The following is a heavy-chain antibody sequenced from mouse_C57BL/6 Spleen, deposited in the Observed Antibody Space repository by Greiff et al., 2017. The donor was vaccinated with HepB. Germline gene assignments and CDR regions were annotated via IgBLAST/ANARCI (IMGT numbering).Heavy chain of an antibody. CDR1: GYTFTSYW. V-gene: IGHV1-50*01. CDR3: ARSPVVATNAMDY. CDR2: IDPSDSYT. D-gene: IGHD1-1*01. Sequence: QVQLQQPGAELVKPGASVKLSCKASGYTFTSYWMQWVKQRPGQGLEWIGEIDPSDSYTNYNQKFKGKATVTVDTSSSTAYMQLSSLTSEDSAVYYCARSPVVATNAMDYWGQGTSVTVSS. J-gene: IGHJ4*01.